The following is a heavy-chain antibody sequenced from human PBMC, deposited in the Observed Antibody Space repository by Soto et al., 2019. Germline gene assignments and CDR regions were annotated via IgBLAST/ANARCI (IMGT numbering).Heavy chain of an antibody. CDR1: GGSISSYY. D-gene: IGHD3-22*01. V-gene: IGHV4-59*08. CDR3: ARHAPGTYDSSGYYLPQYFQH. CDR2: IYYSGST. J-gene: IGHJ1*01. Sequence: SETLSLTCTVSGGSISSYYWSWIRQPPGKGLEWIGYIYYSGSTNYNPSHKSRVTISVDTSKNQFSLKLSSVTAADTAVYYCARHAPGTYDSSGYYLPQYFQHWGQGTLVTVSS.